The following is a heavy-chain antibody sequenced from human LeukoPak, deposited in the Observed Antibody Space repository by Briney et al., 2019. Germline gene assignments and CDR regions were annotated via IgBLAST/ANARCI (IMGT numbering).Heavy chain of an antibody. V-gene: IGHV1-2*06. D-gene: IGHD4-17*01. Sequence: ASVKVSCKASGYTFTGYYMHWVRQAPGQGLEWMGRINPNSGGTDYAEKFQGRVTMTRDTSISTAYMELSRLRSEDTAVYYCARNLPRDYGDYVAYWGQGTLVTVSS. CDR3: ARNLPRDYGDYVAY. CDR2: INPNSGGT. J-gene: IGHJ4*02. CDR1: GYTFTGYY.